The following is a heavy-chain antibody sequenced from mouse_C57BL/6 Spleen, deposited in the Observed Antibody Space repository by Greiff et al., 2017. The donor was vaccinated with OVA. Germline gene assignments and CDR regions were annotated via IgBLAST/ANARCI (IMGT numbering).Heavy chain of an antibody. CDR3: ARGGYDGYYEGYFDV. V-gene: IGHV1-53*01. J-gene: IGHJ1*03. CDR2: INPSNGGT. CDR1: GYTFTSYW. Sequence: QVQLKQPGTELVKPGASVKLSCKASGYTFTSYWMHWVKQRPGQGLEWIGNINPSNGGTNYNEKFKSKATLTVDKSSSTAYMQLSSLTSEDSAVYYCARGGYDGYYEGYFDVWGTGTTVTVSS. D-gene: IGHD2-3*01.